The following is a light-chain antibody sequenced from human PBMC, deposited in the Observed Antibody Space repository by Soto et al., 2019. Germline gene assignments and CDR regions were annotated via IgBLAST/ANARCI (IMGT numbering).Light chain of an antibody. Sequence: ELVLTQSPATLSLSPGERATLSCRASRRVGSYFAWYQQKAGQTPRLLIYGASNRATGIPDRFSGSGSGTDFTLTISRLEPEDFAVYYCQQYGSSGTFGQGTKVDIK. CDR2: GAS. CDR3: QQYGSSGT. V-gene: IGKV3-20*01. J-gene: IGKJ1*01. CDR1: RRVGSY.